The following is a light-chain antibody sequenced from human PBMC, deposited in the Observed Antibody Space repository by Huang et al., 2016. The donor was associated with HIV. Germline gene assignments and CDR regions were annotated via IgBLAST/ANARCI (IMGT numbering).Light chain of an antibody. Sequence: DIQLTQSPSSLSASVGDIVTITCRASQDISNSIAWYQHKPGKAPNLLLYGSSRLETGVPPRFSGSGSGTHYSLTISSLQSEDSATYYCQQYYSVPSNFGQGTRLEIK. CDR2: GSS. J-gene: IGKJ5*01. CDR3: QQYYSVPSN. V-gene: IGKV1-NL1*01. CDR1: QDISNS.